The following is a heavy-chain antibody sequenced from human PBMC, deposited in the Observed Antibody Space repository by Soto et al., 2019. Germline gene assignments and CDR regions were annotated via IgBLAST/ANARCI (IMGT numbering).Heavy chain of an antibody. CDR2: IIPNLGIA. V-gene: IGHV1-69*02. CDR3: ARSSPIDYGDYEWVGYFDY. D-gene: IGHD4-17*01. CDR1: GGTFSSYT. J-gene: IGHJ4*02. Sequence: QVQLVQSGAEVKKPGSSVKVSCKASGGTFSSYTISWVRQAPGQGLEWMGRIIPNLGIANYAQKFQGRVTITADKSTSTAYMKLSSLRSEETAVYYCARSSPIDYGDYEWVGYFDYWGQGTLVTVSS.